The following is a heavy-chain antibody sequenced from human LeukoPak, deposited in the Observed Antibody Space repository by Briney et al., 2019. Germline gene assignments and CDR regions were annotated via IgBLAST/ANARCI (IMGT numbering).Heavy chain of an antibody. D-gene: IGHD3-10*01. CDR1: GGSVSSGSYY. J-gene: IGHJ6*02. CDR2: IYYSGST. Sequence: KTSETLSLTCTVSGGSVSSGSYYWSWIRQPPGKGLEWIGYIYYSGSTNYNPSLKSRVTISVDTSKNQFSLKLSSVTAADTAVYYCARAGGSGSYYNYYYGMDVWGQATTVTVSS. CDR3: ARAGGSGSYYNYYYGMDV. V-gene: IGHV4-61*01.